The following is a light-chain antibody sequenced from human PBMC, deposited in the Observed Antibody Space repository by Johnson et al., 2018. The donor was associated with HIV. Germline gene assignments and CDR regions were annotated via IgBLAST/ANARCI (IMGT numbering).Light chain of an antibody. J-gene: IGLJ1*01. CDR1: SSNIGNND. CDR3: GTWDSSLSVYV. V-gene: IGLV1-51*01. Sequence: QSVLTQPPSVSAAPGQKVTISCSGSSSNIGNNDVYWYQQLPGTAPKLLIYDNHKRPSGIPDRFSGSKSGTSATLGITGLQTGDEADYYCGTWDSSLSVYVFGTGTKVTV. CDR2: DNH.